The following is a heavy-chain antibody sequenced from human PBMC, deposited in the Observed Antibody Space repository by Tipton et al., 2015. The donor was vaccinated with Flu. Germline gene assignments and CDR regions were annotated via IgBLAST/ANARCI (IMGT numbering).Heavy chain of an antibody. CDR3: ARAGAQWLVL. Sequence: LSLTCTVSGGSISRSAYYWGWIRQPPGKGLEWVSSISSSSSYIYYADSVKGRFTISRDNAKNSLYLQMNSLRAEDTAVYYCARAGAQWLVLWGQGTLVTVSS. D-gene: IGHD6-19*01. J-gene: IGHJ4*02. CDR2: ISSSSSYI. CDR1: GGSISRSAYY. V-gene: IGHV3-11*06.